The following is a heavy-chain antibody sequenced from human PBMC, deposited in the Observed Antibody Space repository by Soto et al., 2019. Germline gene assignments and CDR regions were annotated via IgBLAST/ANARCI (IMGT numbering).Heavy chain of an antibody. Sequence: SEALSLTCTVSGGSISSGGYYWSWIRQHPGKGLEWIGYIYYSGSTYYNPSLKSRVTISVDTSKNQFSLKLSSVTAADTAVYYCATGITGTTFDYWGQGTLVTVSS. J-gene: IGHJ4*02. V-gene: IGHV4-31*03. CDR1: GGSISSGGYY. CDR2: IYYSGST. CDR3: ATGITGTTFDY. D-gene: IGHD1-7*01.